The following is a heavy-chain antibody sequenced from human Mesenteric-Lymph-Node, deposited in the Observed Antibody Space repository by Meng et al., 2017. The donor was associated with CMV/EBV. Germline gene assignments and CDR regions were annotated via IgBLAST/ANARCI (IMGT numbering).Heavy chain of an antibody. CDR3: ARGSSYDILTGYFDY. CDR1: GGSFRGYH. V-gene: IGHV4-34*01. D-gene: IGHD3-9*01. Sequence: QVPVHTGGAGWLKPSETLAVTCAVYGGSFRGYHWNWIRQSPEKGLEWIGEINHSGSTTYNPSFTSRIIISVDTSTNQISLNMSSVTAADTAVYYCARGSSYDILTGYFDYWGQGALVTVSS. J-gene: IGHJ4*02. CDR2: INHSGST.